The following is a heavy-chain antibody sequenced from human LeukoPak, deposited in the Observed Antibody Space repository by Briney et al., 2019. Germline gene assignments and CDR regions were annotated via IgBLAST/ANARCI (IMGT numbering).Heavy chain of an antibody. V-gene: IGHV3-30*18. D-gene: IGHD6-13*01. CDR2: ISYDGSNK. CDR1: GFTFSSYG. Sequence: PGRSLRLSCAASGFTFSSYGMHWVRQAPGKGLEWVAVISYDGSNKYYADSVKGRFTISRDNSKNTLYLQMNSLRAEDTAVYYCAKAGAAGDYWGQGTLVTVSS. J-gene: IGHJ4*02. CDR3: AKAGAAGDY.